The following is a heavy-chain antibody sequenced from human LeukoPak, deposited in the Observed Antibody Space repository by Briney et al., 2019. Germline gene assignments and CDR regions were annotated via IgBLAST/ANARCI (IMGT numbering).Heavy chain of an antibody. Sequence: TSETLSLTCAVYGGSFSGYYWSWIRQPPGKGLEWIGEINHSGSTNYNPSLKSRVTISVDTSKNQFSLKLSSVTAADTAVYYCARGLPSYGYCYDSSGYYRTYFDYWGQGTLVTVSS. J-gene: IGHJ4*02. CDR1: GGSFSGYY. D-gene: IGHD3-22*01. CDR3: ARGLPSYGYCYDSSGYYRTYFDY. V-gene: IGHV4-34*01. CDR2: INHSGST.